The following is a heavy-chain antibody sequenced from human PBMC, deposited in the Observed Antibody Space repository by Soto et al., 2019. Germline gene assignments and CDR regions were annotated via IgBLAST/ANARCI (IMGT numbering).Heavy chain of an antibody. Sequence: SETLSLTCTVSGGSIRSSTYYWGWIRQPPGEGLEWIGAIYYTGGTYYNPSLKSRVSISVDTSMDQFSLKLTSVTAADTAVYYCARHVTYYQFTDVWGKGTPVTVSS. CDR1: GGSIRSSTYY. CDR2: IYYTGGT. D-gene: IGHD4-4*01. CDR3: ARHVTYYQFTDV. V-gene: IGHV4-39*01. J-gene: IGHJ6*03.